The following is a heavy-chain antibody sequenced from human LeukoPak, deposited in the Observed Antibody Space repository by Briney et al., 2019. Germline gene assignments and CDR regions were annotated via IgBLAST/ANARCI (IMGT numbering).Heavy chain of an antibody. CDR2: IKQDGSEK. Sequence: GGSLRLSCAASGFTFSSYAMSWVRQAPGKGLEWVANIKQDGSEKYYVDSAKGRFTISRDNAKNSLSLQMNSLRAEDTAVYYCARDLYRIVVVPHYFDYWGQGTLVTVSS. CDR1: GFTFSSYA. CDR3: ARDLYRIVVVPHYFDY. J-gene: IGHJ4*02. D-gene: IGHD3-22*01. V-gene: IGHV3-7*01.